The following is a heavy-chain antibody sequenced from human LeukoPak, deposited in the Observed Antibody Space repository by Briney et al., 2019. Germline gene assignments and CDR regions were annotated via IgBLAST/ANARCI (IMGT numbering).Heavy chain of an antibody. CDR3: ARGEKLDTFYGMDV. D-gene: IGHD1-1*01. CDR1: EFTFSSYG. J-gene: IGHJ6*02. CDR2: IWYDGSNK. V-gene: IGHV3-30*19. Sequence: GRSLRLSCAASEFTFSSYGMHWVRQAPGKGLEWVAVIWYDGSNKYYADSVKGRFTISRDNSKNTLYLQMNSLRAEDTAVYYCARGEKLDTFYGMDVWGQGTTVTVSS.